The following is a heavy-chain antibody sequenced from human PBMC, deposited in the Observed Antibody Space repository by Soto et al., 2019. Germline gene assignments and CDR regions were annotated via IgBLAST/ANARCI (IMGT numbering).Heavy chain of an antibody. V-gene: IGHV2-70*12. Sequence: SGPTLVNPTQTLTLTCTFSGFSLNTSGLCVSWIRQPPGKALEWLARIDWDDDKYYSTSLMSRLTIAKDTSKNQVVLTMTNMDPVDTATYYCVHSRCGGDCLQSYSSHYYYGMDIWGQGTTVTVSS. CDR1: GFSLNTSGLC. CDR3: VHSRCGGDCLQSYSSHYYYGMDI. CDR2: IDWDDDK. D-gene: IGHD2-21*02. J-gene: IGHJ6*02.